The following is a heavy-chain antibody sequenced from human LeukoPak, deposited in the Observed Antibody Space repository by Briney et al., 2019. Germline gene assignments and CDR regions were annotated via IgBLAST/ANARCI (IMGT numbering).Heavy chain of an antibody. V-gene: IGHV4-34*01. Sequence: SETLSLTCTVSGGSTSSYYWSWIRQPPGKGLEWIGEINHSGSTNYNPSLKSRVTISVDTSKNQFSLKLSSVTAADTAVYYCARTRGRYSYGPWGQGTLVTVSS. J-gene: IGHJ5*02. CDR1: GGSTSSYY. D-gene: IGHD5-18*01. CDR3: ARTRGRYSYGP. CDR2: INHSGST.